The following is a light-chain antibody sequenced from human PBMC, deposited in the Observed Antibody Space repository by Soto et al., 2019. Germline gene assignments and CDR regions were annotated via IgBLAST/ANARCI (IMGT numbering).Light chain of an antibody. J-gene: IGLJ2*01. V-gene: IGLV2-8*01. Sequence: QSALTQPPSASGSPGQSVTISCTGTSSDVGGYNYVSWYQQHPGKAPKVMIYEVSKRPSGVPDRFSGSKSGNTASLTVSGLQAEDEADYCCSSYAGSNLVFGGGTKVTVL. CDR2: EVS. CDR1: SSDVGGYNY. CDR3: SSYAGSNLV.